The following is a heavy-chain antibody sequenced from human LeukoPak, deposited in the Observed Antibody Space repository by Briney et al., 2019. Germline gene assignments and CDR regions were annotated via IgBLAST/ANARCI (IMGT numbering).Heavy chain of an antibody. J-gene: IGHJ4*02. V-gene: IGHV4-38-2*02. Sequence: SETLSLTCTVSSYSISSGYCWGWIRHPPGKGLEWIGSLSHSGNTYYNPSLQSRVTISVDTSKNQFSLRLNSVTAADTAVYYCASNEGQWLFSDWGQGTLVTVSS. CDR2: LSHSGNT. D-gene: IGHD6-19*01. CDR3: ASNEGQWLFSD. CDR1: SYSISSGYC.